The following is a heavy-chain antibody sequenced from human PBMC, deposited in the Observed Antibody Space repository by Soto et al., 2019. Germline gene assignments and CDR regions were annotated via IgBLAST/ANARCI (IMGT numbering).Heavy chain of an antibody. V-gene: IGHV4-39*01. CDR2: IYSTGSS. CDR3: ARHHSSSWYGGDWFDP. CDR1: GGSISSGNYY. D-gene: IGHD6-13*01. J-gene: IGHJ5*02. Sequence: SETLSLTCTVSGGSISSGNYYWSWIRQSPGKGLEWIGYIYSTGSSYYNPSLKSRVTISVDTSKNQFSLKLSSVTAADTAVYYCARHHSSSWYGGDWFDPWGQGTLVTVSS.